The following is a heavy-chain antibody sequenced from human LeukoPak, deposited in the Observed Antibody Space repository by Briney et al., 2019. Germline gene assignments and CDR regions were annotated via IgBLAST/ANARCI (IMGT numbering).Heavy chain of an antibody. CDR2: INHSGST. D-gene: IGHD1-26*01. CDR1: GGSFSGYY. CDR3: ARGFRWEGYGMDV. J-gene: IGHJ6*02. Sequence: SETLSLTCAVYGGSFSGYYWSWIRQTPGKGLEWIGEINHSGSTNYNPSLKSRVTISVDTSKNQFSLKLSSVTAADTAVYYCARGFRWEGYGMDVWGQGTTVTVSS. V-gene: IGHV4-34*01.